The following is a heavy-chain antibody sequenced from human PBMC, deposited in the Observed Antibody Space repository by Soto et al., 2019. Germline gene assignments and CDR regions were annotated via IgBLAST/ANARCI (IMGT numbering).Heavy chain of an antibody. CDR1: GFTVSTKY. D-gene: IGHD3-16*01. V-gene: IGHV3-66*01. CDR2: IYSGGST. Sequence: EVQLVESGGGLVQPGGSLRLSCAATGFTVSTKYMSWVRQAPGKGLESVSVIYSGGSTFYADSVRGRFTISRDNSKNTVNLQMNSLRAEDTAVYYCARDPWAADYWGQGTLVTVSS. J-gene: IGHJ4*02. CDR3: ARDPWAADY.